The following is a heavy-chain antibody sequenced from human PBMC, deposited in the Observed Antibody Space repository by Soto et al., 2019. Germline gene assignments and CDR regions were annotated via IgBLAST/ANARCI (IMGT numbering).Heavy chain of an antibody. D-gene: IGHD6-13*01. Sequence: SETLSLTCTVSGGSISSSSYYWGWIRQPPGKGLEWIGSIYYSGSTYYNPSLKSRVTISVDTSKNQFSLKLSSVTAADTAVYYCARQQLGIAAAAIYWFDPWGQGTLVTVSS. J-gene: IGHJ5*02. CDR2: IYYSGST. V-gene: IGHV4-39*01. CDR3: ARQQLGIAAAAIYWFDP. CDR1: GGSISSSSYY.